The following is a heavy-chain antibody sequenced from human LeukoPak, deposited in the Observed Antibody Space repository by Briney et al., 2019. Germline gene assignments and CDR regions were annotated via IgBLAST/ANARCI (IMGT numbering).Heavy chain of an antibody. V-gene: IGHV4-30-2*01. CDR3: ASYCSSTSCYTLSY. J-gene: IGHJ4*02. CDR2: IYDSGST. D-gene: IGHD2-2*02. CDR1: GGSISSGDYY. Sequence: SETLSLTCTVSGGSISSGDYYWSWIRQPPGKGLEWIGYIYDSGSTYYNPSLKSRVTISVDRSKNQFSLKLSSVTAADTAVYYCASYCSSTSCYTLSYWGQGTLVTVSS.